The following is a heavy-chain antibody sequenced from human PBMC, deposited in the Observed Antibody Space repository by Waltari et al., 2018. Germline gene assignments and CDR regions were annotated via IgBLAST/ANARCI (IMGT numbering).Heavy chain of an antibody. CDR3: ARTSYSYYYYYGMDV. V-gene: IGHV3-7*01. D-gene: IGHD3-10*01. CDR2: IKQDGREK. Sequence: LQLQESGPGLVKPSETLSLTCTVSGGSISSSSYYWGWIRQPPGKGLEGVANIKQDGREKYYVDSVKGRFTISRDNAKNSLYRQMNSLRAEDTAVYYCARTSYSYYYYYGMDVWGQGTTVTVSS. J-gene: IGHJ6*02. CDR1: GGSISSSSYY.